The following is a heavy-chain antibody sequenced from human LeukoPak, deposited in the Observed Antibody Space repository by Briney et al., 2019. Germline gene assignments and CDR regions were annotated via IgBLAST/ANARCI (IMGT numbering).Heavy chain of an antibody. J-gene: IGHJ4*02. D-gene: IGHD1-1*01. CDR2: IKDDGSEK. Sequence: GGSLRLSCVGSGFTLNSYWMTWVRQAPGKGREWVANIKDDGSEKYSVDSVKSRFTISRDNAKNLLYLQMSSLRAEDTAVYYCARAWIDYWDQGTLVTVSS. V-gene: IGHV3-7*04. CDR1: GFTLNSYW. CDR3: ARAWIDY.